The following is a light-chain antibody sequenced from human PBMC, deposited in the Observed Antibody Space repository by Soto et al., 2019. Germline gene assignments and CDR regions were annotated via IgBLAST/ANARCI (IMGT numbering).Light chain of an antibody. CDR1: SSNIGAGYD. CDR2: GNS. CDR3: QSYDSSLSGVV. J-gene: IGLJ2*01. Sequence: QYVLTQPPSVSGAPGQRVTISCTGSSSNIGAGYDVHWYQQLPGTAPKLFIYGNSNRPSGVPDRFSGSKSGTSASLAITGLQAEDEADYYCQSYDSSLSGVVFGGGTKLTVL. V-gene: IGLV1-40*01.